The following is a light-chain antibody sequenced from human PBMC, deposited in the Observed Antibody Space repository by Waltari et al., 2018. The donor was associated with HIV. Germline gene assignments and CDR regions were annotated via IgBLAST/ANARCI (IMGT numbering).Light chain of an antibody. J-gene: IGLJ3*02. CDR3: AAWDDSLNGWV. Sequence: QSVLTQPPSASGTPGQRVTISCSGSSSNIRSNTVSWYQQLPGTAPKLLIYSNYQRPAGVHDRFSCSKSGTSASLAISGLQSEDEADYYCAAWDDSLNGWVFGGGTKLTVL. CDR1: SSNIRSNT. CDR2: SNY. V-gene: IGLV1-44*01.